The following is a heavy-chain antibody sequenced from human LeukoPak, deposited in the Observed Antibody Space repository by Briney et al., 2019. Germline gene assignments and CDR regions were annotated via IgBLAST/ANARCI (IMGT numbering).Heavy chain of an antibody. J-gene: IGHJ6*03. CDR2: IIPIFGTA. CDR1: GGTFSSYA. Sequence: SVKVSCKASGGTFSSYAISWVRQAPGQGLEWMGGIIPIFGTANYAQKFQGRVTITADESTSTAYMELSSLRSEDTAVYYCARAEYDFWSGYPNYYYYYMDVWGKGTTVTVSS. V-gene: IGHV1-69*13. CDR3: ARAEYDFWSGYPNYYYYYMDV. D-gene: IGHD3-3*01.